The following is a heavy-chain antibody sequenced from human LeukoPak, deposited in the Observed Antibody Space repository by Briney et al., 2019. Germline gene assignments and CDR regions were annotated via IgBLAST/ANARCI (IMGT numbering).Heavy chain of an antibody. V-gene: IGHV3-7*01. CDR1: GFTFSSYW. J-gene: IGHJ4*02. CDR2: MKPDGSEE. D-gene: IGHD3-22*01. Sequence: GGSLRLSCAASGFTFSSYWMSWVRQAPGKGLEWVANMKPDGSEEYYVDSVRGRFTVSRDNARNSLYLQMDSLRAEDTAVYYCAREGGGGGYYSDSYGHPHFDCWGPGTLVTVSS. CDR3: AREGGGGGYYSDSYGHPHFDC.